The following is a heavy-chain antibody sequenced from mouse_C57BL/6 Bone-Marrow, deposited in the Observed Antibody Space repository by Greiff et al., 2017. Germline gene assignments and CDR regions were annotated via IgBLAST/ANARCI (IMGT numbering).Heavy chain of an antibody. CDR3: ARGLRLFDY. D-gene: IGHD3-2*02. CDR1: GYAFSSSW. V-gene: IGHV1-82*01. J-gene: IGHJ2*01. CDR2: IYPGDGDT. Sequence: QVQLKESGPELVKPGASVKISCKASGYAFSSSWMNWVKQRPGKGLEWIGRIYPGDGDTNYNGKFKGKATLTADKSSSTASMQLSSLTSEDSAVYFCARGLRLFDYWGQGTTLTVSS.